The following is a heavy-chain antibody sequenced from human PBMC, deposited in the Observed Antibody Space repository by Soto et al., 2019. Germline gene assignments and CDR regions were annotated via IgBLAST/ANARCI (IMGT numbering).Heavy chain of an antibody. D-gene: IGHD2-15*01. Sequence: GASVKVSCKASGYTFTSYAMHWVRQAPGQRLEWMGWINAGNGNTKYSQKFQGRVTITRDTSASTAYMELSSLRSEDAAVYYCARDDIGYCSGGSCYSDMSVYWGQGTLVTVS. CDR1: GYTFTSYA. J-gene: IGHJ4*02. CDR2: INAGNGNT. V-gene: IGHV1-3*01. CDR3: ARDDIGYCSGGSCYSDMSVY.